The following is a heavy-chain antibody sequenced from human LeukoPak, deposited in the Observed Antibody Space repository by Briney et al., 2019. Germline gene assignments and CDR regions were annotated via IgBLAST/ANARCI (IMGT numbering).Heavy chain of an antibody. CDR3: ATEPRVMSSSWSIL. J-gene: IGHJ4*02. CDR1: GFMFSSYD. Sequence: GGSLRLSCAASGFMFSSYDMHWVRQAPGKGLEWVAFIRYDGSNKYYADSVKGRFTISRDNSKNTLYLQMNSLRAEDTAVYYCATEPRVMSSSWSILWGQGTLVTVSS. CDR2: IRYDGSNK. V-gene: IGHV3-30*02. D-gene: IGHD6-13*01.